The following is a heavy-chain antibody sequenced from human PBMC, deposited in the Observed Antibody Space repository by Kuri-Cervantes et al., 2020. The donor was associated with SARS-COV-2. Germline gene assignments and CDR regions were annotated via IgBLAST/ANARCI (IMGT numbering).Heavy chain of an antibody. Sequence: SETLSLTCTVAGGSISSGGYYWSWIRQHPGKGLEWIGYIYYSGSTYYNPSLKSRVTISVDTSKNQFSLKLSSVTAADTAMYYCASSVVRELIAVWGQGTLVTVSS. CDR3: ASSVVRELIAV. V-gene: IGHV4-31*03. D-gene: IGHD3-10*01. J-gene: IGHJ4*02. CDR1: GGSISSGGYY. CDR2: IYYSGST.